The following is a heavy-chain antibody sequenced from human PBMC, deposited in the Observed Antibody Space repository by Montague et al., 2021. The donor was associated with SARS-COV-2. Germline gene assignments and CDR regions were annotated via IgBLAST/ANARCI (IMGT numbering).Heavy chain of an antibody. J-gene: IGHJ4*03. CDR2: ISSDGSNK. D-gene: IGHD6-19*01. Sequence: SLRLSCAASGFTFTSFSIYWVRQAPGKGLEWVAVISSDGSNKYFPDSVRGRFTISRDRSLNTVFLQMNTLRPEDTAVYYCARAGVQDNGWYLSYFDHWGQGTLVTVSS. V-gene: IGHV3-30*04. CDR3: ARAGVQDNGWYLSYFDH. CDR1: GFTFTSFS.